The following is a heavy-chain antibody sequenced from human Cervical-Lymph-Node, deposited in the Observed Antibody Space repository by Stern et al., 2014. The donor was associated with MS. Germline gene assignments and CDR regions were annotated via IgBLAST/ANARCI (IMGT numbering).Heavy chain of an antibody. D-gene: IGHD2-21*02. CDR1: GYTFTSYD. Sequence: QVQLVESGAEVKKPGASVKVSCKASGYTFTSYDMHWVRQAPGQGLEWMGITTPSGGSTSYEQKFQGRGTTTRATSTSTVYMELSSLRSEDTAVYYCARDGGVTQALGYWGQGTLVTVSS. CDR3: ARDGGVTQALGY. CDR2: TTPSGGST. J-gene: IGHJ4*02. V-gene: IGHV1-46*03.